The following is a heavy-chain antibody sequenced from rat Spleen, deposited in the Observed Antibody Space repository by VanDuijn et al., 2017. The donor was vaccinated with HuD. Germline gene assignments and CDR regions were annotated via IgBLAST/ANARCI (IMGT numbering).Heavy chain of an antibody. CDR2: ISYSGST. Sequence: EVQLQESGPGLVKPSQSLSLTCSVTGYSITSNYWGWIRKFPGNKMEWMGYISYSGSTSYNPSLKSRISITRDTSKNQFFLQLNSVTTEDTATYYCARRAEGWYFDFWGPGTMVTVSS. CDR3: ARRAEGWYFDF. V-gene: IGHV3-1*01. CDR1: GYSITSNY. J-gene: IGHJ1*01.